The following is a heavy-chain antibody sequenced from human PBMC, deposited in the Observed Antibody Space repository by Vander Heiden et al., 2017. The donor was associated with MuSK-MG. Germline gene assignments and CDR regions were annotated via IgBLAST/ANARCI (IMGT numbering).Heavy chain of an antibody. CDR3: ARGIRDCGGDCYHFDY. CDR2: MNPNSGNT. J-gene: IGHJ4*02. CDR1: GYTFTSYD. D-gene: IGHD2-21*01. V-gene: IGHV1-8*03. Sequence: QVQLVQSGAEVKKPGASVKVSCKASGYTFTSYDINWVRQATGQGLEWMGWMNPNSGNTGYAQKFQGRVTITRNTSISTAYMELSSLRSEDTAVYYCARGIRDCGGDCYHFDYWGQGTLVTVSS.